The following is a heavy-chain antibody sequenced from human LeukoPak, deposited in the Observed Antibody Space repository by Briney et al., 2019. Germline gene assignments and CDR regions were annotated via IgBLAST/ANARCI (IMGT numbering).Heavy chain of an antibody. D-gene: IGHD2-2*01. J-gene: IGHJ3*02. CDR2: IKEDGSEK. Sequence: PSETLSLTCAVSGGSISSGGYSWSWVRQAPGKGLEWVANIKEDGSEKHYVASVKGRFTLSRDNAKKSLYLEMNSLRAEDTAVYYCARDSASCRGCAFDIWGQGTMVTVSS. V-gene: IGHV3-7*01. CDR1: GGSISSGGYS. CDR3: ARDSASCRGCAFDI.